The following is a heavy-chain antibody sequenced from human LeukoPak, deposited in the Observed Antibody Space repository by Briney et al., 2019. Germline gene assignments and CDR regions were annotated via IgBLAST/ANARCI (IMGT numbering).Heavy chain of an antibody. CDR1: GFTFDDYA. J-gene: IGHJ4*02. CDR2: ISWNSGSI. V-gene: IGHV3-9*01. CDR3: AKDLNPLLYDILTGYYGIGFDY. Sequence: PGGSLRLPCAASGFTFDDYAMHWVRQAPGKGLEWVSGISWNSGSIGYADSVKGRFTISRDNAKNSLYLQMNSLRAEDTALYYCAKDLNPLLYDILTGYYGIGFDYWGQGTLVTVSS. D-gene: IGHD3-9*01.